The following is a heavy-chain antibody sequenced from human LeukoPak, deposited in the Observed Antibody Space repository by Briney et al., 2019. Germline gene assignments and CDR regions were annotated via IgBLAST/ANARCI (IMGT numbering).Heavy chain of an antibody. CDR3: ATAEKYYYGSGSYNY. J-gene: IGHJ4*02. Sequence: ASVKVSCKVSGYTLTELSMHWVRQAPGKGLEWMGGFDPEDGETIYAQKFQGRVTMTEDTSTDTAYMELSSLRSEDTAVYYCATAEKYYYGSGSYNYWGQGTLVTVSS. CDR1: GYTLTELS. V-gene: IGHV1-24*01. D-gene: IGHD3-10*01. CDR2: FDPEDGET.